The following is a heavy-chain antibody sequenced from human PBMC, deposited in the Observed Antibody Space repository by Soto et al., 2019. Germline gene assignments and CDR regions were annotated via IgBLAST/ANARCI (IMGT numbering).Heavy chain of an antibody. Sequence: PSETLSLTCSVSGVSVTSRSYYWNWIRQSPGRGLEYIGFIYNSGTTNYNPSLKSRVTISVDTSKNQFSLKLSSVTAADTAVYYCAKRNSGWYNFDYWGQGALVTVSS. CDR2: IYNSGTT. CDR1: GVSVTSRSYY. CDR3: AKRNSGWYNFDY. D-gene: IGHD6-19*01. J-gene: IGHJ4*02. V-gene: IGHV4-61*01.